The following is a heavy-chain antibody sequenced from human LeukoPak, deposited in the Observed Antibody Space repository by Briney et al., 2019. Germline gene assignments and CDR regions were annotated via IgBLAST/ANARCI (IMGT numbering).Heavy chain of an antibody. CDR1: GGSISSYY. Sequence: SETLSLTCTVSGGSISSYYRSWIRQPPGKGRECSGYIYYSGSTNYNPSLKSRVTISVDTSKNQFSLKLSSVTAADTAVYYCARVGVAGQWLAPLTWFDPWGQGTLVTVSS. CDR3: ARVGVAGQWLAPLTWFDP. CDR2: IYYSGST. J-gene: IGHJ5*02. V-gene: IGHV4-59*01. D-gene: IGHD6-19*01.